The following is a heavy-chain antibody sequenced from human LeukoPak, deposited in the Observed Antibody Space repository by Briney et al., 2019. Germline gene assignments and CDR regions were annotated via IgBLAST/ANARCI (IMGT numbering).Heavy chain of an antibody. Sequence: KGGESLKISCKGSGYSFTSYWIGWVRQLPGKGLEWMGIIYPGDSDTRYSPSFQGQVTISADKSISTAYLQWSSLKASDTAMYYCARTGYTSRWAIDYWGQGTLVTVSS. V-gene: IGHV5-51*01. CDR1: GYSFTSYW. J-gene: IGHJ4*02. CDR3: ARTGYTSRWAIDY. D-gene: IGHD6-13*01. CDR2: IYPGDSDT.